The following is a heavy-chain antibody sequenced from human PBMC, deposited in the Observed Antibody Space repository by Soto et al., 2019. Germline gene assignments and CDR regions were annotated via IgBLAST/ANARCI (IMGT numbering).Heavy chain of an antibody. J-gene: IGHJ4*02. V-gene: IGHV3-33*01. CDR1: GFTFSAYG. CDR3: ARVSSFRGDGYSHFDH. D-gene: IGHD5-18*01. CDR2: LWYDGSNK. Sequence: GGSLRLSCVTSGFTFSAYGMHWVRQAPGKGLEWVAVLWYDGSNKYYADSVKGRFTISRDISKNTLYLQMNSLRAEDTAVYYCARVSSFRGDGYSHFDHWGQGTLVTVSS.